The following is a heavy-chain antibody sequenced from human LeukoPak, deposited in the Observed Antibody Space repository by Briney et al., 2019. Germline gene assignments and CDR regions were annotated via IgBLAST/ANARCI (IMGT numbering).Heavy chain of an antibody. CDR3: ARGADWKDYYYYMDV. J-gene: IGHJ6*03. CDR1: GFTFSSYS. D-gene: IGHD1-1*01. Sequence: PGGSLRLSCAASGFTFSSYSTNWVRQAPGKGLEWVSSISSSSSYIYYAADSVKGRFTISRDNAKNSLYLQINSLRAEDTAVYHCARGADWKDYYYYMDVWGKGTTVTVSS. CDR2: ISSSSSYI. V-gene: IGHV3-21*01.